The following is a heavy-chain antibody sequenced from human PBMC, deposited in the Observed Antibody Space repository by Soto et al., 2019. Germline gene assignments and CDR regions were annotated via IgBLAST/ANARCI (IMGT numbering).Heavy chain of an antibody. CDR1: GFTFSNYG. CDR3: AKTGEVPGGMDV. D-gene: IGHD3-3*01. CDR2: ISHDGSTK. J-gene: IGHJ6*02. V-gene: IGHV3-30*18. Sequence: QGQLVESGGGVVQPGRSLRLSCAASGFTFSNYGMHWVRQAPGKGLEWLAVISHDGSTKYYGDSVKGRFTISRDNSKKTLYLQMNSLRAEDTAVYYCAKTGEVPGGMDVWGQGTTVTVSS.